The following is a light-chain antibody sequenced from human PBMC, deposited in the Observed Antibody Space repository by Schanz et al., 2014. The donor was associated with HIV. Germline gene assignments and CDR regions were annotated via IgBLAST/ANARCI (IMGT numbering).Light chain of an antibody. Sequence: QSALTQPASVSGSPGQSITISCTGITSDIGGYEYVSWYQQHPGKAPKLMIYEVRNRPSGVSNRFSGSKSGNTASLTVSRLQAEDEADYYCSSYAGSGNLGVFGGGTKLTVL. V-gene: IGLV2-14*01. CDR1: TSDIGGYEY. CDR3: SSYAGSGNLGV. CDR2: EVR. J-gene: IGLJ2*01.